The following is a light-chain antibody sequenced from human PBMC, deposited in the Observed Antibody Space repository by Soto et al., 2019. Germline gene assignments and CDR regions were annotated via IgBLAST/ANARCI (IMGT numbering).Light chain of an antibody. Sequence: DIQMTQSPSSLSASVGDRVTITCQASQDISNYLNWYQQKPGKAPKLLIYAASNLEAGVPSKFSGSGSGTDFTFTISSLQPEAIATYYGQQYDNRPPITCGGGTKVEIK. CDR3: QQYDNRPPIT. V-gene: IGKV1-33*01. CDR1: QDISNY. J-gene: IGKJ4*01. CDR2: AAS.